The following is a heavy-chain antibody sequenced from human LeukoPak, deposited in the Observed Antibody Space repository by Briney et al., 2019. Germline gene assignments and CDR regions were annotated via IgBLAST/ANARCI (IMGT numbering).Heavy chain of an antibody. CDR3: ARAFYGDLDY. V-gene: IGHV3-48*04. J-gene: IGHJ4*02. Sequence: PGGSLRLSCAASGFTFSSYTMNWVRQAPGKGLEWVSYISSGGSTVYYADSVKGRFTISRDNAKNSLYLQMSSLRAEDTAVYYCARAFYGDLDYWGQGTLVTVSS. CDR1: GFTFSSYT. D-gene: IGHD4-17*01. CDR2: ISSGGSTV.